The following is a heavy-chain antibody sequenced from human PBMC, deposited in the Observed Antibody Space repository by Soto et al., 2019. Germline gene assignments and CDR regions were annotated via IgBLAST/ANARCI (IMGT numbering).Heavy chain of an antibody. CDR3: AREGTLLGFGDLSRGWFDP. V-gene: IGHV4-31*03. CDR2: IYYSGST. J-gene: IGHJ5*02. D-gene: IGHD3-10*01. CDR1: GGSISSGGYY. Sequence: QVQLQESGPGLVKPSQTLSLTCTVSGGSISSGGYYWSWIRQHPGKGLEWIGYIYYSGSTYYNPSIKSRVTISVDTSKNQVSLKLSSVTAADTAVYYCAREGTLLGFGDLSRGWFDPWGQGTLVTVSS.